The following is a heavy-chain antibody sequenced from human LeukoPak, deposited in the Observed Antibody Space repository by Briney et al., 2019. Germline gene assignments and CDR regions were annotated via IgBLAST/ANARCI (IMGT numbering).Heavy chain of an antibody. V-gene: IGHV3-23*01. D-gene: IGHD3-22*01. CDR1: GFTFSSYA. CDR2: ISGSGGST. Sequence: GGSLRLSCAASGFTFSSYAMSWVRQAPGKGLEWVSAISGSGGSTYYADSVKGLFTISRDNSKNTLYLQMNSLRAEDTAVYYCAKALYYYDSSAEGYWGQGTLVTVSS. J-gene: IGHJ4*02. CDR3: AKALYYYDSSAEGY.